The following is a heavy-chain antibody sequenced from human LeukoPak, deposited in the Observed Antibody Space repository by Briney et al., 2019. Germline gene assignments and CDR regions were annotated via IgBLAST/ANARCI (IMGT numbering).Heavy chain of an antibody. CDR3: AKWLGGWFLSSMYYFDY. CDR1: GFTFSDYA. Sequence: GGSLRLSCVVSGFTFSDYAMSWVRQAPEKGLEWVSAISGSGGSTYYADSVKGRFTISRDNSKNTLYLQMNSLRAEDTAVYYCAKWLGGWFLSSMYYFDYWGQGTLVTVSS. D-gene: IGHD3-10*01. CDR2: ISGSGGST. J-gene: IGHJ4*02. V-gene: IGHV3-23*01.